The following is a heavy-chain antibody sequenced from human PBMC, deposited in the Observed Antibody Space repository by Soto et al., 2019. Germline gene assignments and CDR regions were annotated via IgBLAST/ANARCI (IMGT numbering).Heavy chain of an antibody. V-gene: IGHV4-31*03. CDR2: IYYSGST. CDR3: ARVHYDFWSGYYTGFGAFDI. Sequence: SETLSLTCTVSGGSISSGGYYWSWIRQHPGKGLEWIGYIYYSGSTYYNPSLKSRVTISVDTSKNQFSLKLSSVTAADTAVYYCARVHYDFWSGYYTGFGAFDIWGQGTMVTVSS. CDR1: GGSISSGGYY. D-gene: IGHD3-3*01. J-gene: IGHJ3*02.